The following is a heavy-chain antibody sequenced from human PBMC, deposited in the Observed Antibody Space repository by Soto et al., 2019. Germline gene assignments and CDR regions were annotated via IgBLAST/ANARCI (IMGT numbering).Heavy chain of an antibody. Sequence: HPGGSLRLSCAASGFTFSSYAVHWVRQAPGKGLEWVAVISYDGSNKYYADSVNGRFTISRDDAKNSLYLQMNSLRAEDTAVYYCARDRTNTVALPSNWFDPWGQGTLVTVSS. CDR3: ARDRTNTVALPSNWFDP. V-gene: IGHV3-30-3*01. CDR2: ISYDGSNK. D-gene: IGHD2-21*02. J-gene: IGHJ5*02. CDR1: GFTFSSYA.